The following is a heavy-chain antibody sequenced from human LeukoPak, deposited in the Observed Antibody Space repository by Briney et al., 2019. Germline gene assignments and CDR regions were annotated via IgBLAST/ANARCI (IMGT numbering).Heavy chain of an antibody. V-gene: IGHV3-23*01. D-gene: IGHD6-19*01. CDR3: AKDPGWLVTGGNWFDP. CDR2: ISGSGGST. Sequence: GGSLRVSCAASGFTFNNYAMSWVRQAPGKGLEWVSAISGSGGSTYYADSVKGRFTISRDNSKNTLYLQMNSLRAEDTAVYYCAKDPGWLVTGGNWFDPWGQGTLVTVSS. J-gene: IGHJ5*02. CDR1: GFTFNNYA.